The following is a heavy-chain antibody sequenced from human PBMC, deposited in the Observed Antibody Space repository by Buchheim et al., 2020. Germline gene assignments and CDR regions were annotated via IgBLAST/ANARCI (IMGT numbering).Heavy chain of an antibody. Sequence: EVQLLESGGGLVQPGGSLRLSCSASGFTFSGYTMSWVRQAPGKGLEWVSTISDSGGSTYYTDSMRGRFSISRDNSKNTLYLQMNSLRAEDTALYYCAKMGATFGVVITTSFDYWGQGIL. CDR3: AKMGATFGVVITTSFDY. D-gene: IGHD3-3*01. J-gene: IGHJ4*02. V-gene: IGHV3-23*01. CDR2: ISDSGGST. CDR1: GFTFSGYT.